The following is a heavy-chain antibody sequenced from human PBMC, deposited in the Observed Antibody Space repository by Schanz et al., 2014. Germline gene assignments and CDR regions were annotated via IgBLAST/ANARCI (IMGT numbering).Heavy chain of an antibody. CDR1: GFTFSNFA. Sequence: QVQLVESGGGVVQPGRSLRLSCAASGFTFSNFAIHWVRQAPGKGLEWVAVISYDGSHKDYADSVKGRFTISRDNSKNTLYLQMDSLRPEDTAVYYCAKQFLSYYFYGMDVWGQGTTVSVSS. V-gene: IGHV3-30*04. D-gene: IGHD4-4*01. J-gene: IGHJ6*02. CDR3: AKQFLSYYFYGMDV. CDR2: ISYDGSHK.